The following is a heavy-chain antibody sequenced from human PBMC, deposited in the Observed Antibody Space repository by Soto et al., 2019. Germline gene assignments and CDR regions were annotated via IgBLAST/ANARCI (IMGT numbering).Heavy chain of an antibody. CDR1: GFTFNTHW. V-gene: IGHV3-74*02. CDR2: IYFDGITT. D-gene: IGHD1-26*01. CDR3: ARGGAMGVDY. Sequence: EVLLVESGGGLVKPGESLRLSCTASGFTFNTHWMHWVRQAPGKGLVWVSRIYFDGITTNYADSVKGRLTVSRDNAKNTVYLHVNTLRDEDTAVYYCARGGAMGVDYWGQGTLVTVSS. J-gene: IGHJ4*02.